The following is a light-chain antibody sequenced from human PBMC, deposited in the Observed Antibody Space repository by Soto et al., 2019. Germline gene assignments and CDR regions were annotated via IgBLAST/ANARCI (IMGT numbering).Light chain of an antibody. CDR3: QQYNDNWT. V-gene: IGKV1-5*03. CDR2: KAS. J-gene: IGKJ1*01. CDR1: QIISSW. Sequence: SILSASVGDRVTITCPASQIISSWLAWYQQKPGKAPKLLIYKASTLQSGVPSRFSGSGSGTEFTLAISSLQPDDSATYYCQQYNDNWTFGQGTKVDIK.